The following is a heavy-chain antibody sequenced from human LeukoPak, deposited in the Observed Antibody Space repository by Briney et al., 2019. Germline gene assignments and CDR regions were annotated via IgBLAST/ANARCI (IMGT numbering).Heavy chain of an antibody. CDR2: ISGSGGST. J-gene: IGHJ3*02. CDR1: GFTFSSYA. Sequence: PGGSLRLSCAASGFTFSSYAMSWVRQAPGKGLEWVSAISGSGGSTYYADSVKGRFTISRDNSKNTLYLQMNSLRAEDTAVYYCARHYYGFGSLDAFDIWGQGTMVTVSS. V-gene: IGHV3-23*01. D-gene: IGHD3-10*01. CDR3: ARHYYGFGSLDAFDI.